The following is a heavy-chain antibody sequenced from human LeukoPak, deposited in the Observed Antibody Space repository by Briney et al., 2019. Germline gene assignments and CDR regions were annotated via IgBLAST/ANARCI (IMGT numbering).Heavy chain of an antibody. Sequence: PSETLSLTCAVSGYSISSGYYWGWIRQPPGKGLEWIGSIYHSGSTYYNPPLKSRVTMSVDTSKNQFSLKLSSVTAADTAVYYCAREYSHDSSGYRLADYWGQGTLVTVSS. V-gene: IGHV4-38-2*02. CDR2: IYHSGST. J-gene: IGHJ4*02. CDR1: GYSISSGYY. D-gene: IGHD3-22*01. CDR3: AREYSHDSSGYRLADY.